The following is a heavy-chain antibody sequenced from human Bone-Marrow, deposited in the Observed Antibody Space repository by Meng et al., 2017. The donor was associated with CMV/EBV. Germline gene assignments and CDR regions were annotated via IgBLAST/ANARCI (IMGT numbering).Heavy chain of an antibody. V-gene: IGHV3-21*01. D-gene: IGHD3-22*01. Sequence: GESLKISCAASGFTFSSYSMNWVRQAPGKGLEWVSSISSSSSYIYYADSVKGRFTISRDNAKNSLYLQMNSLRAEDTAVYYCARDRSPYYYDSSGYLDYYYYGMDVWGQGPTVTVSS. CDR3: ARDRSPYYYDSSGYLDYYYYGMDV. CDR2: ISSSSSYI. J-gene: IGHJ6*01. CDR1: GFTFSSYS.